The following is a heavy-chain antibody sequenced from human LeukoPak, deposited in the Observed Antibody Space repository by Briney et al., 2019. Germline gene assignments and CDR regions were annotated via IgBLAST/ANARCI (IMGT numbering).Heavy chain of an antibody. Sequence: PSETLSLTCTVSGGSISSSSYYWGWIRQPPGKELDWIGSIYYSGSTYYNPSLKSRVTISVDTSKNQFSLKLSSVTAADTALYYCARRFLTIDNWFDPWGQGTLVTVSS. CDR3: ARRFLTIDNWFDP. D-gene: IGHD3-3*01. CDR2: IYYSGST. V-gene: IGHV4-39*01. CDR1: GGSISSSSYY. J-gene: IGHJ5*02.